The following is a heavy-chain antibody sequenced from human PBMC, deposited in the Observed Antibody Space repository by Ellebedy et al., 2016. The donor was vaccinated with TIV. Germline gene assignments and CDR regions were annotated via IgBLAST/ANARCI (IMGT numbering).Heavy chain of an antibody. CDR1: GFTFSSYG. CDR3: AKSETYYYDSSGYYWGYYFDY. V-gene: IGHV3-30*18. Sequence: GESLKISXAASGFTFSSYGMHWVRQAPGKGLEWVAVISYDGSNKYYADSVKGRFTISRDNSKNTLYLQMNSLRAEDTAVYYCAKSETYYYDSSGYYWGYYFDYWGQGTLVTVSS. D-gene: IGHD3-22*01. J-gene: IGHJ4*02. CDR2: ISYDGSNK.